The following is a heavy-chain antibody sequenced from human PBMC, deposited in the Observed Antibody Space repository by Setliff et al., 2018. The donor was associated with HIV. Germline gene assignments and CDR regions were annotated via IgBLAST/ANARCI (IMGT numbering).Heavy chain of an antibody. CDR2: TRNKANGYIT. J-gene: IGHJ4*02. CDR3: VRAAAGLDI. CDR1: GFTLSDYY. Sequence: PGGSLRLSCAVSGFTLSDYYMDWVRQAPGKGLEWVGRTRNKANGYITEYGASVQGRFTISRDNSKDSLSPQMNNLKAEDTAVYYCVRAAAGLDIWSQGTLVTVSS. V-gene: IGHV3-72*01.